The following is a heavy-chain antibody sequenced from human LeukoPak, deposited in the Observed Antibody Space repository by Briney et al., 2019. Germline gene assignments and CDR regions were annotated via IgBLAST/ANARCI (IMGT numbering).Heavy chain of an antibody. Sequence: GASVKVSCKASGYTFTSYGITWVRQAPGQGLEWVGWILPYNGNTKYAQKLQGRVTMTTDTSTSTAYMELRSLRSDDPAVYYCARPYDFWSGYEALHDAFDIWGQGTMVTVSS. CDR3: ARPYDFWSGYEALHDAFDI. J-gene: IGHJ3*02. CDR1: GYTFTSYG. CDR2: ILPYNGNT. D-gene: IGHD3-3*01. V-gene: IGHV1-18*01.